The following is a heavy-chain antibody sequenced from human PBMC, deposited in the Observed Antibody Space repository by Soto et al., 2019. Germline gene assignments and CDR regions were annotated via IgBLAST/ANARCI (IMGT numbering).Heavy chain of an antibody. J-gene: IGHJ4*02. CDR1: GFTFNSYW. V-gene: IGHV3-74*01. CDR3: AAHLPNY. CDR2: IKSDGSST. Sequence: EVQLVESGGGLVQPGGSLRLSCAASGFTFNSYWMHWVRQAPGKGLVWVSRIKSDGSSTYYADSVKGRFTISRDNAKNTLYLQMTSLRAQDTAVYFCAAHLPNYWGQGTLVTVCS.